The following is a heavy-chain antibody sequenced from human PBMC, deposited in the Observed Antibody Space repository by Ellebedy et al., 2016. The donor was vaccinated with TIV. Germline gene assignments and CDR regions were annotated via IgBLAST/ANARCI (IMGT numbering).Heavy chain of an antibody. CDR1: GGSINNYY. Sequence: PGGSLRLSCTVSGGSINNYYWNWIRRPAGKGLEWIGRLYTGGIATYNPSLKSRVTISVDTSRNQVYLKVNSVTAADTGVYHCARVRFSPGWFDPWGQGTLVTVSS. CDR2: LYTGGIA. J-gene: IGHJ5*02. V-gene: IGHV4-4*07. CDR3: ARVRFSPGWFDP.